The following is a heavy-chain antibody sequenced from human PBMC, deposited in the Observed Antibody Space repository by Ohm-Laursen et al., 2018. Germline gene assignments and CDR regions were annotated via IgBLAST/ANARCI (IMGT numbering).Heavy chain of an antibody. D-gene: IGHD3-10*01. Sequence: SLRLSCSASGFTFDDYTMHWVRQAPGKGLEWVSLISWDGGSTYYADSVKSRFTISRGNSKNSLYLQMNSLRTEDTALYYCAKGGLGEVYYGMDVWGQGTTVTASS. CDR3: AKGGLGEVYYGMDV. V-gene: IGHV3-43*01. CDR2: ISWDGGST. CDR1: GFTFDDYT. J-gene: IGHJ6*02.